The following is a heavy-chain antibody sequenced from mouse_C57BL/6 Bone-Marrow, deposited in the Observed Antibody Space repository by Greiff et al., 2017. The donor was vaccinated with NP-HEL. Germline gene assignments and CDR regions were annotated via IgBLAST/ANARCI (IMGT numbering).Heavy chain of an antibody. CDR2: INPSTGGT. D-gene: IGHD2-4*01. CDR3: ARRDDYLFAY. Sequence: VQLQQSGPELVKPGASVKISCKASGYSFTGYYMNWVKQSPEKSLEWIGEINPSTGGTTYNQKFKAKATLTVDKSSSTAYMQLKSLTSEDSAVYYCARRDDYLFAYWGQGTLVTVSA. V-gene: IGHV1-42*01. J-gene: IGHJ3*01. CDR1: GYSFTGYY.